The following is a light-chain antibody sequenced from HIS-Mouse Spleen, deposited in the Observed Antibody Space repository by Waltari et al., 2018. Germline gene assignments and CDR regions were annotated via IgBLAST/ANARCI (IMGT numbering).Light chain of an antibody. CDR3: CSYAGSSTSYV. CDR2: EGS. J-gene: IGLJ1*01. Sequence: QSALTQPASVSGSPGQSITISCTGTSSDVGSYNLVSWYQQHPGKAPKLMNYEGSKRPSGVSNRFSGSKSCNTASLTISGLQAEDEADYYCCSYAGSSTSYVFGTGTKVTVL. CDR1: SSDVGSYNL. V-gene: IGLV2-23*01.